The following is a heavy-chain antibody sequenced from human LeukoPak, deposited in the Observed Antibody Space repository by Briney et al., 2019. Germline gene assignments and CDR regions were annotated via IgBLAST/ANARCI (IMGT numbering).Heavy chain of an antibody. J-gene: IGHJ3*02. V-gene: IGHV3-33*06. CDR3: AKGPSYGDYVAAFDI. CDR2: IWYDGSNK. D-gene: IGHD4-17*01. CDR1: GFTFSSYG. Sequence: GGSLRLSCAASGFTFSSYGMHWVRQAPGKGLEWVAVIWYDGSNKYYADSVKGRFTFSRDNSKNTLYLQMNSLRAEDTAVYYCAKGPSYGDYVAAFDIWGQGTMVTVSS.